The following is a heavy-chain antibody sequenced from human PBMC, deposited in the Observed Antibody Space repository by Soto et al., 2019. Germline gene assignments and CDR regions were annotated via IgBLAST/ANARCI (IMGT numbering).Heavy chain of an antibody. Sequence: PGESLKISCQASGFTFTSYSLGWVRHMPGKGLQWMGNIFSSDSSAKYSPSFVGQVTISVDRSINTAYLQWSNLKASDTAIYYCGTWRGSSWFDYWGPGTLVTVSS. CDR1: GFTFTSYS. CDR3: GTWRGSSWFDY. D-gene: IGHD2-2*01. CDR2: IFSSDSSA. V-gene: IGHV5-51*01. J-gene: IGHJ4*02.